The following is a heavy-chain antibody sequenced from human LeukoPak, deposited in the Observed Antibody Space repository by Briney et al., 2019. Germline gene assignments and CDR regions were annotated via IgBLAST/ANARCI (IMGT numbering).Heavy chain of an antibody. CDR3: AKDRETTVSGTFDF. D-gene: IGHD1-1*01. CDR2: ISDDGRNK. CDR1: GFSFNNYG. V-gene: IGHV3-30*18. J-gene: IGHJ4*02. Sequence: PGRSLRLSCAASGFSFNNYGMHYVRQAPGKGLGWVAVISDDGRNKNYADSVKGRFTISRDNSNNTLYLQMNSLRAEDTGVYYCAKDRETTVSGTFDFWGQGTLVTVSS.